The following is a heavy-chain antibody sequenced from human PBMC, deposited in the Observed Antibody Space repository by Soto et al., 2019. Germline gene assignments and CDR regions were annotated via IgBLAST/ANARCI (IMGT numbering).Heavy chain of an antibody. V-gene: IGHV3-20*01. Sequence: GGSLRLSCAASGFTFDDYGMSWVRQAPGKGLEWVSGINWNGGSTGYADSVKGRYTISRDNAKNSLYLQMNSLRAEDTALYHCASPSSWYLGAFDIWGQGTMVTVSS. CDR1: GFTFDDYG. CDR2: INWNGGST. D-gene: IGHD6-13*01. CDR3: ASPSSWYLGAFDI. J-gene: IGHJ3*02.